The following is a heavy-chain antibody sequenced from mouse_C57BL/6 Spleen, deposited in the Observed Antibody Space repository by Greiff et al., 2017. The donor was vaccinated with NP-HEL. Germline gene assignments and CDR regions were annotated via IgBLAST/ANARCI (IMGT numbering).Heavy chain of an antibody. V-gene: IGHV1-64*01. CDR2: IHPNSGST. Sequence: VQLQQPGAELVKPGASVKLSCKASGYTFTSYWMHWVKQRPGQGLEWIGMIHPNSGSTNYNEKFKSKATLTVDKSSSTAYMQPSSLTSEDSAVYYCARRTGWADFDYWGQGTTLTVSS. CDR1: GYTFTSYW. J-gene: IGHJ2*01. D-gene: IGHD4-1*01. CDR3: ARRTGWADFDY.